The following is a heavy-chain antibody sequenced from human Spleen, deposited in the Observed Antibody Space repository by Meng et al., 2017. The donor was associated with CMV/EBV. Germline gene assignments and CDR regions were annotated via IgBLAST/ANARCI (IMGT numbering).Heavy chain of an antibody. CDR1: GYRFTNYG. D-gene: IGHD3-22*01. V-gene: IGHV1-18*01. J-gene: IGHJ4*02. Sequence: ASVKVSCKASGYRFTNYGNVWVRRVPGHGLEWMGWISAYNGNTIYAKNFQGRVTMTTDTSTSTAYLEVMSLKSDDTAVYFCARDRYESRGYPGLWGQGTQVTVSS. CDR2: ISAYNGNT. CDR3: ARDRYESRGYPGL.